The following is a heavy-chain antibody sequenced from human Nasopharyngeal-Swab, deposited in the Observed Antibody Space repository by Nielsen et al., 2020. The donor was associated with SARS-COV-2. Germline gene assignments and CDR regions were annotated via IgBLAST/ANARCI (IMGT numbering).Heavy chain of an antibody. J-gene: IGHJ4*02. Sequence: SQTLSLTCAISGDSVSSNNVGWNWIRQSPSRGLEWLGRTYYGFKWYNHYAPSVKSRVTIKPDTSKNQFSLQMDSVTPEDSAVYYCARGFLQTGFDYWGQGTLVTVSS. CDR3: ARGFLQTGFDY. V-gene: IGHV6-1*01. CDR1: GDSVSSNNVG. CDR2: TYYGFKWYN. D-gene: IGHD3-9*01.